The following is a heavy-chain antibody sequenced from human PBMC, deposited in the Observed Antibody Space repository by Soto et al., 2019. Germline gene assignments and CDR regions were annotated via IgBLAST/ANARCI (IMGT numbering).Heavy chain of an antibody. CDR2: IIPIFGTA. CDR3: ARDGSMVRGVKTYYYYGMDV. J-gene: IGHJ6*02. V-gene: IGHV1-69*01. CDR1: GGTFSSYA. D-gene: IGHD3-10*01. Sequence: VPLVQSGAEVKKPGSSVKVSCKASGGTFSSYAISWVRQAPGQGLEWMGGIIPIFGTANYAQKFQGRATITADETTSRAYMELSSLRSDDTAVYYCARDGSMVRGVKTYYYYGMDVWGQGTPVTV.